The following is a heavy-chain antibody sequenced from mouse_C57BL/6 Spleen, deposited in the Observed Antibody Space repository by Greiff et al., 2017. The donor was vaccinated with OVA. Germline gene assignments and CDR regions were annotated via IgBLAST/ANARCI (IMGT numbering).Heavy chain of an antibody. D-gene: IGHD2-4*01. Sequence: VQLQQPGAELVRPGTSVKLSCKASGYTFTSYWMHWVKQRPGQGLEWIGVIDPSDSYTNYNQKFKGKATLTVDTSSSTAYMQLSSLTSEDSAVYYCARPYDYDGCAYWGQGTMLTVSA. CDR1: GYTFTSYW. V-gene: IGHV1-59*01. CDR3: ARPYDYDGCAY. J-gene: IGHJ3*01. CDR2: IDPSDSYT.